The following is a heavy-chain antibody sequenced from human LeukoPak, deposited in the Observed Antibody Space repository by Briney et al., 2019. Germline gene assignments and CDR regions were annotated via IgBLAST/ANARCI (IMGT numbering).Heavy chain of an antibody. CDR3: ASGGYSYGFDY. J-gene: IGHJ4*02. CDR1: GGSVSDSNYF. V-gene: IGHV4-39*07. CDR2: IFYSGNT. Sequence: PSETLSLTCTVSGGSVSDSNYFWGWIRQPPGKGLEWIGSIFYSGNTYYNPSLKSRVTISVDTSKNQFSLKLSSVTAADTAMYYCASGGYSYGFDYWGQGTLVTVSS. D-gene: IGHD5-18*01.